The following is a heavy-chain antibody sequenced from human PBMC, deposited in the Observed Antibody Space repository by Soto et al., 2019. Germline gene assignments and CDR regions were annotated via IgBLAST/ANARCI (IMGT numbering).Heavy chain of an antibody. CDR1: GYTFTSYD. D-gene: IGHD3-10*01. CDR3: ARVRYYYGSGSKTNWFDP. V-gene: IGHV1-8*01. Sequence: ASVKVSCKASGYTFTSYDINWVRQATGQGLEWMGWMNPNSDNTGYAQKFQGRVTMTRNTSISTAYMELSSLRSEDTAVYYCARVRYYYGSGSKTNWFDPWGQGTLVTVS. CDR2: MNPNSDNT. J-gene: IGHJ5*02.